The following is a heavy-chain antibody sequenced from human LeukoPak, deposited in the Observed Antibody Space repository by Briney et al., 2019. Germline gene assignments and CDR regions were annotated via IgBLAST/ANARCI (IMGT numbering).Heavy chain of an antibody. CDR3: AKDRLPYNWNDGVDY. D-gene: IGHD1-20*01. CDR2: ISGSGGST. V-gene: IGHV3-23*01. Sequence: GGSLRLSCAASGFTFSSYAMSWVRQAPGKGLKWVSAISGSGGSTYYADSVKGRFTISRDNSKNTLYLQMNSLRAEDTAVYYCAKDRLPYNWNDGVDYWGQGTLVTVSS. CDR1: GFTFSSYA. J-gene: IGHJ4*02.